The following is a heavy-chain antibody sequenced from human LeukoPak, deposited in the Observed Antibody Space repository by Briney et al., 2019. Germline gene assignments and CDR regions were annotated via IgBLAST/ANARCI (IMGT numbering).Heavy chain of an antibody. D-gene: IGHD5-24*01. CDR2: IKSKTDGGTT. CDR1: GFTFSNAW. Sequence: GGSLRLSCAASGFTFSNAWMSWVSQAPGKGLEWVGRIKSKTDGGTTDYAAPVKGRFTISRDDSKNTLYLQMSSLKTEDTAVYYCTTGTSTRWYYYMDVWGKGTTVTVSS. V-gene: IGHV3-15*01. J-gene: IGHJ6*03. CDR3: TTGTSTRWYYYMDV.